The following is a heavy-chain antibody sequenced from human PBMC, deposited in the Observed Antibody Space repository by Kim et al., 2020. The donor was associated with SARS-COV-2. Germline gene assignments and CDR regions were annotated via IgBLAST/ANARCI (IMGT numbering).Heavy chain of an antibody. Sequence: GGSLRLSCAASGFTFSSYGMHWVRQAPGKGLEWVAVISYDGSNKYYADSVKGRFTISRDNSKNTLYLQMNSLRAEDTAVYYCAKGRGVWALYYYYGMDVWGQGTTVTVSS. CDR3: AKGRGVWALYYYYGMDV. CDR1: GFTFSSYG. J-gene: IGHJ6*02. CDR2: ISYDGSNK. D-gene: IGHD7-27*01. V-gene: IGHV3-30*18.